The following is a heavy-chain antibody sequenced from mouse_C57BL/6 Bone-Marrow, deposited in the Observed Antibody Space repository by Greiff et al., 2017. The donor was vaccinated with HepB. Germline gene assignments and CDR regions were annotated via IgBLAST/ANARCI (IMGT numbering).Heavy chain of an antibody. CDR2: IYPGSGNT. CDR3: ASDYGQATGYFDV. CDR1: GYTFTDYY. Sequence: VKLMESGAELVRPGASVKLSCKASGYTFTDYYINWVKQRPGQGLEWIARIYPGSGNTYYNEKFKGKATLTAEKSSSTAYMQLSSLTSEDSAVYFCASDYGQATGYFDVWGTGTTVTVSS. V-gene: IGHV1-76*01. D-gene: IGHD1-1*01. J-gene: IGHJ1*03.